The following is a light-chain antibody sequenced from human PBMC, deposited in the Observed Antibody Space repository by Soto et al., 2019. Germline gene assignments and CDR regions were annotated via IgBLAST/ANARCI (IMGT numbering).Light chain of an antibody. J-gene: IGKJ4*01. CDR2: DAS. V-gene: IGKV3-11*01. CDR3: PQRSNWPST. CDR1: QSVSSY. Sequence: EIVLTQSPATLSLSPGERAALSCRASQSVSSYLAWYQQKPGQAPRLLIYDASKRATGIPARFSGSGSGTDFTLTISRLEPEDFAVYFCPQRSNWPSTFGGGTKVEI.